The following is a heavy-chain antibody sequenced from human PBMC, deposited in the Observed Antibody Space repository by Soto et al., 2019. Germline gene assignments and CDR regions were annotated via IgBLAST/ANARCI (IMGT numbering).Heavy chain of an antibody. CDR3: ARARITMVRGVKNNWFDP. Sequence: SETLSLTCTVSGGSISSSSYYWGWIRQPPGKGLEWIGSIYYSGSTYYNLSLKSRVTISVDTSKNQFSLKLSSVTAADTAVYYCARARITMVRGVKNNWFDPWGQGTLVTVSS. CDR1: GGSISSSSYY. J-gene: IGHJ5*02. CDR2: IYYSGST. D-gene: IGHD3-10*01. V-gene: IGHV4-39*01.